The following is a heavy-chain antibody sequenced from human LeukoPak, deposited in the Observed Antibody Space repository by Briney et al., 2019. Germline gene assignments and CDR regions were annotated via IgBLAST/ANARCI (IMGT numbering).Heavy chain of an antibody. CDR2: IYYSGST. CDR1: GGSITTSGYY. J-gene: IGHJ4*02. Sequence: PSETLSLTCTVSGGSITTSGYYWSWIRQHPGKGLEWIGYIYYSGSTYYNPSLKSRVTISVDTSKNQFSLKLSSVTAADTAVYYCARGHLGYSGYDSFGIGPFDYWGQGTLVTVSS. D-gene: IGHD5-12*01. V-gene: IGHV4-31*03. CDR3: ARGHLGYSGYDSFGIGPFDY.